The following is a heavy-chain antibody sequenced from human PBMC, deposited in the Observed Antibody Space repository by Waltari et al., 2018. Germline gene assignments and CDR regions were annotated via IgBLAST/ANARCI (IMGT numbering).Heavy chain of an antibody. J-gene: IGHJ6*02. Sequence: QLQLQESGPGLVKPSETLSLTCAVSGYSISSGYYWGWIRQPPGKGLEWIGSIYHSGSTYYNPSLKSRVTISVDTSKNQFSLKLSSVTAADTAVYYCASPRWVYGMDVWGQGTTVTVSS. CDR2: IYHSGST. CDR1: GYSISSGYY. D-gene: IGHD1-26*01. V-gene: IGHV4-38-2*01. CDR3: ASPRWVYGMDV.